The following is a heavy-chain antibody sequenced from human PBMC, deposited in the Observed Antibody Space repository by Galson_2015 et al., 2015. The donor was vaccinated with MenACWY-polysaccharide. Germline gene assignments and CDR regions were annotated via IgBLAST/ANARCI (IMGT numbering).Heavy chain of an antibody. V-gene: IGHV3-7*01. D-gene: IGHD3/OR15-3a*01. CDR3: ARHEDWGFGF. J-gene: IGHJ4*02. CDR2: INPDGSDT. Sequence: SLTLSCAASEFRFSAYWMTWVRQAPGKGLEWVANINPDGSDTYYVDRLRGRISISRDNAKSSLFLQINSLGAEDTAVYYCARHEDWGFGFWGQGTLVTVSS. CDR1: EFRFSAYW.